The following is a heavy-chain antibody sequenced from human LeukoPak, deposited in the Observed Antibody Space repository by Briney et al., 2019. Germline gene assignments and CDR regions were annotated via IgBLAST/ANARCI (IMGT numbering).Heavy chain of an antibody. J-gene: IGHJ6*02. V-gene: IGHV4-59*01. CDR3: ARDQKGGSTFYYYYGMDV. CDR2: IYYSGST. CDR1: GGSISSYY. Sequence: PSETLSLTCTVSGGSISSYYWSWIRQPPGKGLEWIGYIYYSGSTNYNPSLKSRVTISVDTSKNQFSLKLSSVTAADTAVYYCARDQKGGSTFYYYYGMDVWAKGPRSPSP. D-gene: IGHD2-15*01.